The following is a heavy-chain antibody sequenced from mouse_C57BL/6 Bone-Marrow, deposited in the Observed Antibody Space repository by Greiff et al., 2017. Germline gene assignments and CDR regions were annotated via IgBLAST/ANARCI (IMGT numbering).Heavy chain of an antibody. CDR3: ARRVLYDRGYYYAMDY. Sequence: VQGVESGPGLVAPSQSLSITCTVSGFSLTSYAISWVRQPPGKGLEWLGLIWTGGGTNYNSALKSSLSISKDNSKSQVFLKMNSLQTDDTARYYCARRVLYDRGYYYAMDYWGQGTSVTVSS. V-gene: IGHV2-9-1*01. CDR2: IWTGGGT. J-gene: IGHJ4*01. CDR1: GFSLTSYA. D-gene: IGHD2-12*01.